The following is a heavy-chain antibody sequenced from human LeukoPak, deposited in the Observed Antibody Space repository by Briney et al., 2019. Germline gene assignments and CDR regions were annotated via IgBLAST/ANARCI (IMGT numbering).Heavy chain of an antibody. Sequence: ASVKVSCKASGYTFTSYDINWVRQATGQGLEWMGRMSPNSGNTGYAQKFQGRVTMTRNTSISTAYMELSSLRSEDTAVYYCARDVLSGYGGYGYWGQGTLVTVSS. CDR1: GYTFTSYD. CDR2: MSPNSGNT. CDR3: ARDVLSGYGGYGY. J-gene: IGHJ4*02. D-gene: IGHD5-12*01. V-gene: IGHV1-8*01.